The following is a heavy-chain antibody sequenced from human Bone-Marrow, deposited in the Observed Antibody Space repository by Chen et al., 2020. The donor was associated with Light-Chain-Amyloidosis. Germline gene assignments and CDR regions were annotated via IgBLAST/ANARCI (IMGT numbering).Heavy chain of an antibody. D-gene: IGHD3-3*01. CDR2: IIETGSA. CDR3: ASAMYRYYDLVNFYHYIDV. J-gene: IGHJ6*03. CDR1: GAPFSNYY. V-gene: IGHV4-34*12. Sequence: QVQLQEWGTGLLKPSETLSLTCAVYGAPFSNYYWTWVRQAPGKGMEWMGEIIETGSASCNPTLKSRLTMSVEKSKNQFSLNLTSVTAADTSVYYCASAMYRYYDLVNFYHYIDVWGIGTTVPVS.